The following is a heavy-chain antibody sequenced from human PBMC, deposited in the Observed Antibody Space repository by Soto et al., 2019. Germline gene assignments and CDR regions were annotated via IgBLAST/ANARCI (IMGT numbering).Heavy chain of an antibody. CDR1: GFTFSSYG. J-gene: IGHJ4*02. V-gene: IGHV3-30*18. CDR2: ISYDGSNK. CDR3: AKDFFAGMGYYDSSGYYGY. D-gene: IGHD3-22*01. Sequence: PGGSLRLSCAASGFTFSSYGMHWVRQSPGKGLEWVAVISYDGSNKYYADSVKGRFTISRDNSKNTLYLQMNSLRAEDTAVYYCAKDFFAGMGYYDSSGYYGYWGQGTLVTVSS.